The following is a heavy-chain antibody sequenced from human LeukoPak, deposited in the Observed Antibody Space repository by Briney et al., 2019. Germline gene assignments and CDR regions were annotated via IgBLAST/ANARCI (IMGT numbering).Heavy chain of an antibody. CDR3: ARDKSGPTAHYDVFDI. J-gene: IGHJ3*02. D-gene: IGHD4/OR15-4a*01. CDR1: GGSISNNY. V-gene: IGHV4-59*01. Sequence: TSETLSLTCTVSGGSISNNYWNWHWIRQPQGRGLEWIGYIYYSGSTNYNPSFRSRVTIAVDKSNNQVSLKLSSVTAADTAMYYCARDKSGPTAHYDVFDIWGQGTMVTVSS. CDR2: IYYSGST.